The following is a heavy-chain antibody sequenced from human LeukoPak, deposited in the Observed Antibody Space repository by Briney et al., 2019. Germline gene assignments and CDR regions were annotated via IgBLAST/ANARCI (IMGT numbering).Heavy chain of an antibody. V-gene: IGHV3-30-3*01. CDR1: GFTFSSYA. CDR2: ISYDGSNK. J-gene: IGHJ4*02. D-gene: IGHD1-14*01. CDR3: ARGTNFEF. Sequence: GGSLRLSCAASGFTFSSYAIHWVRQAPGKGLEWVAVISYDGSNKYYADSVKGRFTISRDNSKNTLYLQVNSLRAEDTAVYYCARGTNFEFWGQGTLVTVSS.